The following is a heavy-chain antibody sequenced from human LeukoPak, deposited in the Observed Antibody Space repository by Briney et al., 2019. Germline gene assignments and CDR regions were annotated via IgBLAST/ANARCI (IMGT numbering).Heavy chain of an antibody. V-gene: IGHV4-59*08. J-gene: IGHJ4*02. CDR1: GASISSYY. Sequence: PSETLSLTCTVSGASISSYYWSWIRQPPGKGLEWIGYISYSGNTNYKPSLRGRVTISVDTSKNQFSLKMTSVTAADTAVYYCARLTYKYAHADYWGQGTLVTVSS. D-gene: IGHD2-8*01. CDR3: ARLTYKYAHADY. CDR2: ISYSGNT.